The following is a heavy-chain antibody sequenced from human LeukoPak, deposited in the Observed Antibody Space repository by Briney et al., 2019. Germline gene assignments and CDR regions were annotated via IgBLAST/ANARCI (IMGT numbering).Heavy chain of an antibody. D-gene: IGHD2-15*01. Sequence: GGSLRLSCAASGFTFSSYWMSWVRQAPGKGLAWVANIKQDGSEKYYVDSVKGRFTISRDNAKNSLYLQMNSLRAEDTAVYYCARYGLSCSGGSCYSGYFDYWGQGTLVTVSS. CDR3: ARYGLSCSGGSCYSGYFDY. CDR2: IKQDGSEK. CDR1: GFTFSSYW. J-gene: IGHJ4*02. V-gene: IGHV3-7*05.